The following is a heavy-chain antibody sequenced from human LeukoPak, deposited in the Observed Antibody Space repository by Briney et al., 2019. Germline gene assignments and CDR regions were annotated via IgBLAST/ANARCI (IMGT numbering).Heavy chain of an antibody. J-gene: IGHJ4*02. CDR2: VSSSGNT. Sequence: YPSETLSLTCSVSGDSISYFYWSWIRQAAGEGLEWIGRVSSSGNTDYNASLKSRVTMSVDTSKNQLSLKVISVTAADTAVYCARGVIAAGGSDFDYWGQGTLVTVSS. D-gene: IGHD6-13*01. CDR3: ARGVIAAGGSDFDY. V-gene: IGHV4-4*07. CDR1: GDSISYFY.